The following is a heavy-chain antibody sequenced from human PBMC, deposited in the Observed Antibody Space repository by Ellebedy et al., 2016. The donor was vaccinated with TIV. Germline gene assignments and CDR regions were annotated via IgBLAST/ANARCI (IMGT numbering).Heavy chain of an antibody. CDR2: ISSDGINE. V-gene: IGHV3-30*03. J-gene: IGHJ6*02. CDR3: ARVGNYDFWSGLEGLSKYAMDV. D-gene: IGHD3-3*01. CDR1: GFTFSKHA. Sequence: GESLKISXAASGFTFSKHAMHWVRQAPGKGLEWVSVISSDGINEYYADSVKGRFTISRDNFKKTIYLQMDSLRSEDTAVYYCARVGNYDFWSGLEGLSKYAMDVWGQGTTVIVTS.